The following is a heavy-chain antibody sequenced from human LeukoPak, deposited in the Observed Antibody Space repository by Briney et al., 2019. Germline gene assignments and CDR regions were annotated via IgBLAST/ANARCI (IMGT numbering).Heavy chain of an antibody. CDR2: IKQDGSEK. CDR1: GFTFSSYL. J-gene: IGHJ4*02. Sequence: PGGSLRLSCAASGFTFSSYLMSWVRQAPGKGLEWVANIKQDGSEKYYVDSVKGRFTISRDNAKNSLYLQMNSLRAEDTAVYYCARGGGYSYGSFDYWGQGSLVTVSS. V-gene: IGHV3-7*01. CDR3: ARGGGYSYGSFDY. D-gene: IGHD5-18*01.